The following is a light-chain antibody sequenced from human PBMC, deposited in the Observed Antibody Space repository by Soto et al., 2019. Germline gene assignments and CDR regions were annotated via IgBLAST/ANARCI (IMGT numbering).Light chain of an antibody. V-gene: IGKV2-28*01. CDR1: QRLLHSNGNIF. CDR2: LGF. CDR3: MQALQTPYT. J-gene: IGKJ2*01. Sequence: EIVMTQSPPSLTVTPGEPASISCRSSQRLLHSNGNIFLVWYLQKPGQSPQLLIYLGFNRASGVADRVSGSAAGTDFTLKISRVEAEDAGVYYCMQALQTPYTFGQGTKLEIK.